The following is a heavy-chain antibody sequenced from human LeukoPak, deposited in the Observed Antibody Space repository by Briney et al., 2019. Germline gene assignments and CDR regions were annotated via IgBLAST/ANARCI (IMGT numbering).Heavy chain of an antibody. J-gene: IGHJ4*02. CDR2: TSSGNGYT. D-gene: IGHD3-22*01. Sequence: PGGSLRLSCAASGFTFSYHYMSWIRQAPGKGLEWVSHTSSGNGYTDYADSVKGRFIISRDNAKNSLYLQMNSLRAEDTAVYYCARTHSPSGYSYFFDYWGQGTLVTVSS. CDR1: GFTFSYHY. V-gene: IGHV3-11*03. CDR3: ARTHSPSGYSYFFDY.